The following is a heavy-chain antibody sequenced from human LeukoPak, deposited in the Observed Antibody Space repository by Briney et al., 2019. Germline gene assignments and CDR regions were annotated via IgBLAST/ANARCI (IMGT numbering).Heavy chain of an antibody. CDR3: ARSNQISETAFDI. V-gene: IGHV4-59*01. CDR1: SGSINNYY. CDR2: ILSSGSS. D-gene: IGHD1-14*01. Sequence: PSETLSLTCTVSSGSINNYYWSWIRQTPGKGLEWIGYILSSGSSNYNPSVTSRVTISVDTSKNQFSLELRSVTAADTAVYYCARSNQISETAFDIWGQGTMVIVSA. J-gene: IGHJ3*02.